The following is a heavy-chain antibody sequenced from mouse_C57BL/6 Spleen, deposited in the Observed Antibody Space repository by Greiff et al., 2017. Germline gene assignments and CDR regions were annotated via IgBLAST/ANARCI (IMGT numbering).Heavy chain of an antibody. CDR2: IRSKSNNYAT. J-gene: IGHJ3*01. CDR1: GFSFNTYA. Sequence: EVMLVESGGGLVQPKGSLKLSCAASGFSFNTYAMNWVRQAPGKGLEWVARIRSKSNNYATYYADSVKDRFTISRDDSESMLYLQMNNLKAEDTAMYYCVRQGFAYWGQGTLVTVSA. CDR3: VRQGFAY. V-gene: IGHV10-1*01.